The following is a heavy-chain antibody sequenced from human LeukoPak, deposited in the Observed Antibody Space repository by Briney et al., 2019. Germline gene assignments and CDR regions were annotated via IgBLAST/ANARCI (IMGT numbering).Heavy chain of an antibody. J-gene: IGHJ4*02. D-gene: IGHD1-7*01. CDR2: ISGSGGST. CDR3: AKDERTYYFDY. Sequence: GGSLRLSCAASGFTFSSYAMSWVRQAPGKGLEWVSSISGSGGSTSYADSVKGRFTISRDNPKNTLYLQMNSLRAEDTAVYYCAKDERTYYFDYWGPGTLVTVSS. CDR1: GFTFSSYA. V-gene: IGHV3-23*01.